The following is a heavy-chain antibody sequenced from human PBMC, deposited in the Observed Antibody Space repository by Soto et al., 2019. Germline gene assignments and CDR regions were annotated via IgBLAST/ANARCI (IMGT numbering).Heavy chain of an antibody. Sequence: GVCMRRAWSDAVFTFRSCDVDWVRQATGKGLACVSAIGTAGDTYYPGSVKGRFTISRENVKNYLYLQMHSLRAGATAVYHCAGEGLLAYEYWGKGTMVIVSS. CDR3: AGEGLLAYEY. CDR2: IGTAGDT. J-gene: IGHJ4*02. CDR1: VFTFRSCD. V-gene: IGHV3-13*01.